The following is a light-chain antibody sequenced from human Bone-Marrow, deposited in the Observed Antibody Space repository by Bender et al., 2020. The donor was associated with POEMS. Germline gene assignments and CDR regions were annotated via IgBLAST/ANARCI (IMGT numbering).Light chain of an antibody. CDR1: SKDIGSFFY. J-gene: IGLJ1*01. V-gene: IGLV2-8*01. CDR3: SSYAGSNFYV. CDR2: RSN. Sequence: QSALTQPPSASGSPGQSVTISCGGTSKDIGSFFYVSWYQHLPGTAPKLLIYRSNQRPSGVPDRISGSKSGTSASLAISGLRPEDEADYFCSSYAGSNFYVFGSGTKVTVL.